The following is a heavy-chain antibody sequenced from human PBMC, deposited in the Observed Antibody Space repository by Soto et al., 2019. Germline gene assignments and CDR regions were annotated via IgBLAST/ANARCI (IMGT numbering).Heavy chain of an antibody. CDR1: GATLSHYD. CDR2: ISHDGGKK. D-gene: IGHD3-10*01. V-gene: IGHV3-30*18. Sequence: QVHLVESGGGEALPGSSLRLSCTAPGATLSHYDMHWVRQSPGKGLEWVAVISHDGGKKFYADSVQGRFIISRDNSKNTNDLQMDRLRTEDTAVYYCAKDYFRQVVDHWFDSWGQGALVTVSS. J-gene: IGHJ5*01. CDR3: AKDYFRQVVDHWFDS.